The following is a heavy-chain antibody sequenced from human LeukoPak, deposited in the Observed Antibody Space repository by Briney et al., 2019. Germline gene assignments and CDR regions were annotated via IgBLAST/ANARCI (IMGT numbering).Heavy chain of an antibody. CDR3: ARESGSYFRAADY. CDR2: IIPIFGTA. Sequence: GASVKVSCKASGGTFSSYAISWVRQAPGQGLEWMGGIIPIFGTANYAQKFQGRVTITTDESTSTAYMELSSLRSEDTAVYYCARESGSYFRAADYWGQGTLVTVSS. CDR1: GGTFSSYA. D-gene: IGHD1-26*01. J-gene: IGHJ4*02. V-gene: IGHV1-69*05.